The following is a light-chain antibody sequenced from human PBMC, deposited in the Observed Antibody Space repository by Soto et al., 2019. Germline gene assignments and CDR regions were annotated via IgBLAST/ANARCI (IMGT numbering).Light chain of an antibody. CDR1: QSVSSS. Sequence: EIVLTQSPATLSLSPGERATLSCRASQSVSSSLAWYQQRPGQAPRLLIYAASNRATGIPARFSGSGSGTDFTLTISSQEPEDFAIYYCQQRYNWPLTFGGGTKVDIK. V-gene: IGKV3-11*01. CDR2: AAS. CDR3: QQRYNWPLT. J-gene: IGKJ4*01.